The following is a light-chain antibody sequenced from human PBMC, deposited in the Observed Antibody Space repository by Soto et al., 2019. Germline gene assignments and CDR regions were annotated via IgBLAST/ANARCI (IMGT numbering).Light chain of an antibody. V-gene: IGKV3-11*01. Sequence: EIVLTQSPATLSLSPGERATLSCRASQSVSSYLAWYQQKPGQAPRLLIYDASNRATGIPARFSGSGSGTDFTLTISRLEPEDFAVYYCQQRSNSPPSVGPGTKVDIK. CDR3: QQRSNSPPS. CDR1: QSVSSY. CDR2: DAS. J-gene: IGKJ3*01.